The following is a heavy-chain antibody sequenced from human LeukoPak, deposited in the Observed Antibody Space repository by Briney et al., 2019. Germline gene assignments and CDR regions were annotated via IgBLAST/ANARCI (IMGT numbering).Heavy chain of an antibody. CDR1: GGTFSSYA. D-gene: IGHD2-15*01. J-gene: IGHJ4*02. V-gene: IGHV1-69*05. Sequence: ASVKVSCKASGGTFSSYAISWVRQAPGQGLEWMGGIIPIFGTANYAQKFQGRVTITTDESTSTAYMELSSLRSEDTAVYYCARDSCSGGSCYFDYWGQGTLVTLSS. CDR3: ARDSCSGGSCYFDY. CDR2: IIPIFGTA.